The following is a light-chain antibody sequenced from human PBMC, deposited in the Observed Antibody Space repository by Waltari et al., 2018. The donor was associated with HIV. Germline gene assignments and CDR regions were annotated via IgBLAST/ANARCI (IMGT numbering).Light chain of an antibody. Sequence: DIQMTQSPPSLSASVGDRVAITCRANQNIKNFLNWYQQKPGIAPNLLIYDASSLQSGVPSRFRGSGSGTDFTLTIISLQPEDFATYFCQQSYNAPTFGQGTKVEIK. V-gene: IGKV1-39*01. CDR3: QQSYNAPT. J-gene: IGKJ1*01. CDR2: DAS. CDR1: QNIKNF.